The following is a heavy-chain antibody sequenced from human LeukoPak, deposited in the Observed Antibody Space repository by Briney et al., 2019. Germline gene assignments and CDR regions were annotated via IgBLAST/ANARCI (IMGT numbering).Heavy chain of an antibody. CDR1: GFTFSNYD. Sequence: GGSLRLSCAASGFTFSNYDMNWVRQAPGKGLEWVSYISSSSSAIYYAASVKGRFTISRDNAKNSLFLQMNSLRAEDTAVYYCARRFGYWGQGTLVTVSS. CDR2: ISSSSSAI. V-gene: IGHV3-48*01. J-gene: IGHJ4*02. CDR3: ARRFGY.